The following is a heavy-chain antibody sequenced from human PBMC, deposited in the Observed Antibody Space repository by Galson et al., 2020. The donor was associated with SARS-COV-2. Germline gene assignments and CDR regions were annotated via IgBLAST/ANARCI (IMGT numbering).Heavy chain of an antibody. CDR3: ARVALVDWHFDL. D-gene: IGHD6-19*01. Sequence: GGSLRLSCGASGFTFSHYEMIWVGQAPGKALEWLSSISSSGSTKYYADSVKGRFTISRDNAKNSLFLQMNSLRPEDTAVYYCARVALVDWHFDLWGRGTLVTVSS. V-gene: IGHV3-48*03. CDR1: GFTFSHYE. CDR2: ISSSGSTK. J-gene: IGHJ2*01.